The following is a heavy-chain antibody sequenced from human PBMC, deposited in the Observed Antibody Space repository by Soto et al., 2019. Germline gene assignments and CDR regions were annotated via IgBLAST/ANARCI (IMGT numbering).Heavy chain of an antibody. CDR2: ISGSGGSA. Sequence: GGSLRLSCAASGFTFSSYAMSWVRQAPGKGLEWVSSISGSGGSAYNTDSVKGRFSISRDNAKNTLYLQMNSLRAEDTAIYYCSKDPRPQTPFDIWGQGTMVTASS. V-gene: IGHV3-23*01. J-gene: IGHJ3*02. CDR3: SKDPRPQTPFDI. CDR1: GFTFSSYA.